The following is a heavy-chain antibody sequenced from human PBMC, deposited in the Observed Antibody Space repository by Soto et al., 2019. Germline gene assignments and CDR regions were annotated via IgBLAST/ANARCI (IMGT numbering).Heavy chain of an antibody. V-gene: IGHV3-21*01. D-gene: IGHD6-13*01. CDR3: ARERQQLASYYYYGMDV. CDR2: ISSSSSYI. CDR1: GFTFSSYS. J-gene: IGHJ6*02. Sequence: EVQLVESGGGLVKPGGSLRLSCAASGFTFSSYSMNWARQAPGKGLEWVSSISSSSSYIYYADSVKGRFTISRDNAKNSLYLQMNSLRAEDTAVYYCARERQQLASYYYYGMDVWGQGTTVTVSS.